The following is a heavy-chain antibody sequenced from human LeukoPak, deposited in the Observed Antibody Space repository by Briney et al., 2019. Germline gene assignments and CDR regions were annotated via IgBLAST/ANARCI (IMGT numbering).Heavy chain of an antibody. CDR3: ARHGYSNYGGNDY. V-gene: IGHV5-51*01. D-gene: IGHD4-11*01. CDR2: IYPGDSDT. J-gene: IGHJ4*02. CDR1: GYSFTSYW. Sequence: GESLKISCKGSGYSFTSYWIGWVRQMPGKSLEWMGIIYPGDSDTRYSPSFQGQVTISADKSISTAYLQWSSLKASDTAMYYWARHGYSNYGGNDYWGQGTLVTVSS.